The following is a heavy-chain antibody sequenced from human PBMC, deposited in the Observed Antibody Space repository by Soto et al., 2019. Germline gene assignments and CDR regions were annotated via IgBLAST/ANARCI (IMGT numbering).Heavy chain of an antibody. Sequence: QVQLVQSGAEVKQPGASVKVSCKASGYTFTSYGISWVRQAPGQGREWMGWISAYNGNTNYAQKLQGRVTMTTDTSTSTAYMHLRSLRSDDTAVYYCARDLYVEYVSSFDYWGQGTLVTVSS. J-gene: IGHJ4*02. CDR2: ISAYNGNT. CDR3: ARDLYVEYVSSFDY. CDR1: GYTFTSYG. V-gene: IGHV1-18*01. D-gene: IGHD3-16*01.